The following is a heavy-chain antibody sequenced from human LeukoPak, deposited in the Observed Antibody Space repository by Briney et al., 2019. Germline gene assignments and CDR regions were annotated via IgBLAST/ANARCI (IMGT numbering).Heavy chain of an antibody. V-gene: IGHV3-33*06. CDR2: IWYDGSNK. D-gene: IGHD6-19*01. Sequence: GGSLRLSCAASGFTFNNYEMNWVRQAPGKGLEWVALIWYDGSNKYYADSVKGRFTISRDNSKNTLYLQMNSLRAEDTAVYYCAKIWGSSGWYEYSFDYWGQGTLVTVSS. CDR3: AKIWGSSGWYEYSFDY. J-gene: IGHJ4*02. CDR1: GFTFNNYE.